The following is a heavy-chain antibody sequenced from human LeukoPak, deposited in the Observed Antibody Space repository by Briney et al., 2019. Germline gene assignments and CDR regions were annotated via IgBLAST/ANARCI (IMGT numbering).Heavy chain of an antibody. D-gene: IGHD4-17*01. CDR3: ARESTVTTPRGYYYYGMDV. V-gene: IGHV3-33*01. Sequence: GGSLRLSCAASGFTFSSYGMHWVSQAPGKGLEWVAVIWYDGSNKYYADSVKGRFTISRDNSTNTLYLQMNSLRAEDTAVYYCARESTVTTPRGYYYYGMDVWGQGTTVTVSS. J-gene: IGHJ6*02. CDR1: GFTFSSYG. CDR2: IWYDGSNK.